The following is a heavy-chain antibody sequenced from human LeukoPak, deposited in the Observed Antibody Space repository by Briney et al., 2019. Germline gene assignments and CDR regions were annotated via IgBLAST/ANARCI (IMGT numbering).Heavy chain of an antibody. Sequence: PGRSLRLSCAASGLTFSSYGMHWFRQAPGKGLEWVAVISYDGSNKYYADSVKGRFTISRDNSKNTLYLQMNSLRAEDTAVYYCAKDRYSSGWYYFDYWGQGTLVTVSS. V-gene: IGHV3-30*18. CDR1: GLTFSSYG. J-gene: IGHJ4*02. D-gene: IGHD6-19*01. CDR2: ISYDGSNK. CDR3: AKDRYSSGWYYFDY.